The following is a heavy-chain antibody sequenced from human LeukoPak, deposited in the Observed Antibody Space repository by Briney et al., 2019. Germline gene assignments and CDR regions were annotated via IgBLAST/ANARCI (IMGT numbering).Heavy chain of an antibody. D-gene: IGHD2-21*02. CDR1: GDPMSSGGYY. J-gene: IGHJ4*02. Sequence: SQTLSLTCTVPGDPMSSGGYYWSWFRQHPGKGLEWIGYIFSTGNTYYNPSLKSRLTISVDTSKNRFSLQLSFVTAADTAVYYCARTRLRGDPFDDWGQGTLVTVSS. CDR3: ARTRLRGDPFDD. CDR2: IFSTGNT. V-gene: IGHV4-31*03.